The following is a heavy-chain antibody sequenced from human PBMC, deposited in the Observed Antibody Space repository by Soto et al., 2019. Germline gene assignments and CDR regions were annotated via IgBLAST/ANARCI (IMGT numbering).Heavy chain of an antibody. V-gene: IGHV3-11*01. J-gene: IGHJ3*02. D-gene: IGHD2-21*02. CDR3: AKDLNIVVVTASAFDI. CDR2: ISGSGGST. CDR1: GFTFSDYY. Sequence: QVQLVESGGGLVKPGGSLRLSCAASGFTFSDYYMSWIRQAPGKGLEWVSYISGSGGSTYYADSVKGRFTISRDNSKNTLYLQMNSLRAEDTAVYYCAKDLNIVVVTASAFDIWGQGTMVTVSS.